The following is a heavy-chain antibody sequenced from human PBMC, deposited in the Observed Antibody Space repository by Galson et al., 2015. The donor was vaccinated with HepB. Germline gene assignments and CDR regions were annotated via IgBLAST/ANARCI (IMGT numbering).Heavy chain of an antibody. Sequence: SENPSPPRAVYGGAFRGYYLGRNRPPPGEGGGGGGGIKHRGSTNYNPSLKSRVTISVDTSKNQFSLKLSSVPAADTAVYYCARGSGWLRIELFDYWGQGTLVTVSS. D-gene: IGHD6-19*01. CDR1: GGAFRGYY. CDR3: ARGSGWLRIELFDY. V-gene: IGHV4-34*01. CDR2: IKHRGST. J-gene: IGHJ4*02.